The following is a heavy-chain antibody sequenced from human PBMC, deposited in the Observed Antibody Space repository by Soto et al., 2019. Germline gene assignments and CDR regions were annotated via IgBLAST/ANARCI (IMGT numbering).Heavy chain of an antibody. D-gene: IGHD6-19*01. V-gene: IGHV4-34*01. Sequence: SETLPLPCAVDGGSFRGYYWSWIRQPPGKGLEWIGEINHSGSTNYNPSLKSRVTISVDTSKNQFSLKLSSVTAADTAVYYCARLKQWLVYYYYYYGMDVWGQGTTVTVSS. J-gene: IGHJ6*02. CDR2: INHSGST. CDR3: ARLKQWLVYYYYYYGMDV. CDR1: GGSFRGYY.